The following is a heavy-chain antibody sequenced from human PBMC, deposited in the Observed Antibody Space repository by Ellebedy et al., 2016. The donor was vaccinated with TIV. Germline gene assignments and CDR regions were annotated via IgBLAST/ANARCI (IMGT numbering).Heavy chain of an antibody. J-gene: IGHJ4*02. CDR3: ASRASGRSDLGRGLYFEN. CDR1: GASIISYS. D-gene: IGHD1-26*01. Sequence: MPSETLSLTCNVSGASIISYSWSWIRHPPGTGLEWLGYMSNSGSTNYNPSLKSLVTISVDTSKSQFSLKLTSVTAADTAVYYCASRASGRSDLGRGLYFENWGQGMLVTVSS. CDR2: MSNSGST. V-gene: IGHV4-4*08.